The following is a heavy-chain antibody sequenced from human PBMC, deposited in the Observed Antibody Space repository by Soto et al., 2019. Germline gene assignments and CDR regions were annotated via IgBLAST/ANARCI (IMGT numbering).Heavy chain of an antibody. CDR2: IYHSGST. CDR1: GGSISSGGYS. CDR3: ARGVYYYDSSGYYYDPYYFDY. J-gene: IGHJ4*02. V-gene: IGHV4-30-2*01. Sequence: PSETLSLTCAVSGGSISSGGYSWSWIRQPPGKGLEWIGYIYHSGSTYYNPSLKSRVTISVDRSKNQFSLKLSSVTAADTAVYYCARGVYYYDSSGYYYDPYYFDYWGQGTLVIVSS. D-gene: IGHD3-22*01.